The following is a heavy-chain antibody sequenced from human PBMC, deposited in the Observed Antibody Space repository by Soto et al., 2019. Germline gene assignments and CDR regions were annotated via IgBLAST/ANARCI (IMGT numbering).Heavy chain of an antibody. CDR1: GASVNNGSYY. V-gene: IGHV4-61*01. Sequence: ETLSLTCTVSGASVNNGSYYWSWIRQSPGKGLEWIGYIXYXXTXTXXXSXXXRFTTSVDTSKNQLFLKVKYVTAADMAVYYCARNSRGDIFGYYFDSWGQGTRVTVSS. D-gene: IGHD5-18*01. J-gene: IGHJ4*02. CDR2: IXYXXTX. CDR3: ARNSRGDIFGYYFDS.